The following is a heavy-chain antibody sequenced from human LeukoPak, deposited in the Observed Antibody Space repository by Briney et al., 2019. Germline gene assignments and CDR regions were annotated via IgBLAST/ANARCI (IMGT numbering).Heavy chain of an antibody. V-gene: IGHV4-59*08. CDR3: ARRVRAYCSGGSCYDDWYFDL. CDR2: IYYSGST. D-gene: IGHD2-15*01. J-gene: IGHJ2*01. CDR1: GGSISSYY. Sequence: SETLSLTCSVSGGSISSYYWSWIRQPPGKGRECIGYIYYSGSTNYNPSLKSRVTISVDTYKNHFSLNLSSVTAADTAVYYCARRVRAYCSGGSCYDDWYFDLWGRGTLVTVSS.